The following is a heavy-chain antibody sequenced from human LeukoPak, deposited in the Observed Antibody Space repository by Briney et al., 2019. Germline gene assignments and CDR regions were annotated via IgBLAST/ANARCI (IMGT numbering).Heavy chain of an antibody. CDR2: IRYGGSNK. Sequence: GSLRLPCAASGFTFSSYDMHWVRQAPGKGLEWVAFIRYGGSNKYYAASVKGRFTISRDNSKNTLHLQLNSMRADDTAVYYCAKDQVGATVGALGYWGQGTLVTVSS. J-gene: IGHJ4*02. CDR3: AKDQVGATVGALGY. D-gene: IGHD1-26*01. V-gene: IGHV3-30*02. CDR1: GFTFSSYD.